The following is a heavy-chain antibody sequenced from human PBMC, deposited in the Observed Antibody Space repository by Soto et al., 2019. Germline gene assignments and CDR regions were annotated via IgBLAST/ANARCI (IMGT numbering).Heavy chain of an antibody. V-gene: IGHV3-23*01. CDR3: AKGSPDPYCSSTSCYADWFDP. Sequence: RLRCAAVGGNFSSYAMSWVSKAPGKGLEWVSAISGSGGSTYYADSVKGRFTISRDNSKNTLYLQMNSLRAEDTAVYYCAKGSPDPYCSSTSCYADWFDPWGQGTLVTVSS. CDR1: GGNFSSYA. CDR2: ISGSGGST. J-gene: IGHJ5*02. D-gene: IGHD2-2*01.